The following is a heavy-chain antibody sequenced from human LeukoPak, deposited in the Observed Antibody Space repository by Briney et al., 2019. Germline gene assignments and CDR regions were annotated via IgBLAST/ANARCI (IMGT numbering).Heavy chain of an antibody. D-gene: IGHD3-10*02. V-gene: IGHV3-48*03. Sequence: GGSLRLSCAASGFTFSSYEMNWVRQAPGKGLEWVSYISSSGSTIYYADSVKGRFTISRDNAKNSLYLQMNSLGAEDTAVYYCAELGITMIGGVWGKGTTVTISS. CDR3: AELGITMIGGV. J-gene: IGHJ6*04. CDR2: ISSSGSTI. CDR1: GFTFSSYE.